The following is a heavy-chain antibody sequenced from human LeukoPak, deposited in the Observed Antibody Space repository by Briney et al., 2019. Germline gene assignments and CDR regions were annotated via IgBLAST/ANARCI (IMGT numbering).Heavy chain of an antibody. V-gene: IGHV4-59*08. CDR1: GDSISAHH. CDR3: ARLLRPGGRTGDAFDI. Sequence: SETLSLTCSVSGDSISAHHWTWIRQAPGTGLQWIGYFYDSGDFNYNPSLRSRVTILPDIYTNQLSLTLSSVTAADTAMYYCARLLRPGGRTGDAFDIWGQGTMVTVSS. CDR2: FYDSGDF. D-gene: IGHD1-26*01. J-gene: IGHJ3*02.